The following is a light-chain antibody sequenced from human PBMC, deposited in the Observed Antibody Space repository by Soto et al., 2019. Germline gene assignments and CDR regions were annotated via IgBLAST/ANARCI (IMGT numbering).Light chain of an antibody. V-gene: IGLV2-14*01. CDR2: EVS. CDR1: SSDVGDYNY. CDR3: SSYTSISTLYV. Sequence: QSALTRPASVSGSPGQSITISCTGTSSDVGDYNYVSWYQQHPGKAPKLMIYEVSNRPSGVSNRFSGSKSGNTASLTISGLQAEDEADYYCSSYTSISTLYVFGTGTKLTVL. J-gene: IGLJ1*01.